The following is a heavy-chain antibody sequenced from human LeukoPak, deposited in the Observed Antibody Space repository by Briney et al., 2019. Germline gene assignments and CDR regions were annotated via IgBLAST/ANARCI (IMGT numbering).Heavy chain of an antibody. CDR1: GGSFSGYY. CDR3: ARTSSGWYSQ. CDR2: INHSGST. J-gene: IGHJ4*02. D-gene: IGHD6-19*01. V-gene: IGHV4-34*01. Sequence: SETLSLTCAVYGGSFSGYYWSWIRQPPGKGLEWIGEINHSGSTNYNPSLKSRVTISVDTSKNQFSLKLSSVTPEDTAVYYCARTSSGWYSQWGQGTLVTVSS.